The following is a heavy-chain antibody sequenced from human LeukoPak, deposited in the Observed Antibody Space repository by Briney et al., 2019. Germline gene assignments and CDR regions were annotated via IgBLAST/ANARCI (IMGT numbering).Heavy chain of an antibody. V-gene: IGHV4-59*01. D-gene: IGHD6-19*01. CDR3: ARVTSGWSSYLDY. CDR1: GDSISSYY. J-gene: IGHJ4*02. CDR2: IYYSGST. Sequence: SETLSLTCTVSGDSISSYYWGWIRQSPGKGLEWIGYIYYSGSTYYNPSLKSRVTMSVDTANNQFSLKLSSVTAADTAVYHCARVTSGWSSYLDYWGQGTLVTVSS.